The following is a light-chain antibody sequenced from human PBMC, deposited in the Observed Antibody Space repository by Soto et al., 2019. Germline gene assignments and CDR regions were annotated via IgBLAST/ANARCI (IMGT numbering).Light chain of an antibody. CDR3: QQEGSSPRT. V-gene: IGKV3-20*01. Sequence: EIVLTQSPGTLSLSPGERATLSCRASQSVSSSYLAWYQQKLGQAPRLLIYGASSRTTGIPDRFSGSGSGTDFTLTISRLEPEDFAVYYCQQEGSSPRTFGQGTKVEIK. J-gene: IGKJ1*01. CDR1: QSVSSSY. CDR2: GAS.